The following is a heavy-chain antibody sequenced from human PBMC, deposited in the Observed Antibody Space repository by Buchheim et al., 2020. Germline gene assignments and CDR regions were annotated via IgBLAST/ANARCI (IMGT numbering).Heavy chain of an antibody. CDR1: GFTFSSYG. V-gene: IGHV3-30*03. CDR2: ISYDGSNK. D-gene: IGHD5-18*01. Sequence: QVQLVESGGGVVQPGRSLRLSCAASGFTFSSYGMHWVRQAPGKGLEWVAVISYDGSNKYYADSVKGRFTISRDNAKNSLYLQMNSLRAEDTAVYYCASGYSHLYYYYGMDVWGQGTT. J-gene: IGHJ6*02. CDR3: ASGYSHLYYYYGMDV.